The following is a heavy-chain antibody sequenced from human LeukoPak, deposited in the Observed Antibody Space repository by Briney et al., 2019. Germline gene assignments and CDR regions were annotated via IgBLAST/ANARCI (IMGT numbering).Heavy chain of an antibody. CDR1: GGSLSSYY. CDR2: IYTSGGT. Sequence: PSGTLSLTCTVSGGSLSSYYWSWIRQPAGKGLEWIGRIYTSGGTNYNPSLKSRVTMSVDTSKNQFSLKLSSVTAADTAVYYCARARAYDDSSGYYCPIVYFDYWGQGTLVTVSS. D-gene: IGHD3-22*01. J-gene: IGHJ4*02. CDR3: ARARAYDDSSGYYCPIVYFDY. V-gene: IGHV4-4*07.